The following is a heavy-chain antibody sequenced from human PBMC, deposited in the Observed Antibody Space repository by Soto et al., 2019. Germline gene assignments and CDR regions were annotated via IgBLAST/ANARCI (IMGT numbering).Heavy chain of an antibody. CDR2: IGWNGYSS. J-gene: IGHJ4*02. D-gene: IGHD3-10*01. Sequence: LRLSCAASGFTFSNYAMSWVRQAPGRGLEWVSAIGWNGYSSYYADSVKGRFTISRDNSQNTLYLQMNSLRAEDTAVYYCAKSYYGSGSYHPALRNFDYWGQGTLVTVSS. CDR1: GFTFSNYA. V-gene: IGHV3-23*01. CDR3: AKSYYGSGSYHPALRNFDY.